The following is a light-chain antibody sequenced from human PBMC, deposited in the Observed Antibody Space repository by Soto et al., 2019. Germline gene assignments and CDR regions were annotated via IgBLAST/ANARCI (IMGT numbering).Light chain of an antibody. J-gene: IGKJ5*01. V-gene: IGKV1-9*01. CDR2: GAS. Sequence: DIKLTQSPSFLSASVGDRVTISCRASQGMNTYVAWYQQKPGKAPKLLIYGASTLHTGVPSRFSGSESGAEFTLTISSLQPEDFATYYCQQLHSYPITFGQGTRLEIK. CDR1: QGMNTY. CDR3: QQLHSYPIT.